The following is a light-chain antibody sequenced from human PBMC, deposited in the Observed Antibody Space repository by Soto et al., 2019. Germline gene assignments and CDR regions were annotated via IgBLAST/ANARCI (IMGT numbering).Light chain of an antibody. CDR3: QQRSNWPT. CDR2: DAS. CDR1: QSVRGS. J-gene: IGKJ3*01. Sequence: EIVLTQSPATLSLSPGERATLSCRASQSVRGSLAWYQQKPGQAPWLLIYDASNRATGIPARFSGGGSGTDFTLTISSLEPEDFAVYYCQQRSNWPTFGPGTKVDIK. V-gene: IGKV3-11*01.